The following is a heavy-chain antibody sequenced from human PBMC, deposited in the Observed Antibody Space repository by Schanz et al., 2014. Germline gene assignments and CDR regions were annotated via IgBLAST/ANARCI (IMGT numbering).Heavy chain of an antibody. CDR1: GGTFSSYT. V-gene: IGHV1-69*02. D-gene: IGHD3-10*01. CDR2: IISILGIP. CDR3: ARGSPENMIRGELDY. J-gene: IGHJ2*01. Sequence: QVQLVQSGAEVKKPGASVTVSCKASGGTFSSYTISWVRQAPGQGLEWMGRIISILGIPNYAQKFQGRVTFTADKSTSTAYMELSSLKSEDTAVYYCARGSPENMIRGELDYWGRGTLVTVSS.